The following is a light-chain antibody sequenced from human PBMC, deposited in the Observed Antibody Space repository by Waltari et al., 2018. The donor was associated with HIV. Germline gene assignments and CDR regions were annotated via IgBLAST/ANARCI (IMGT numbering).Light chain of an antibody. CDR3: QSYDGSNHDVG. V-gene: IGLV6-57*04. Sequence: NFMLTQPHSVSESPGKTVTISCTRSSGSIASNYVQWYQQRPGSAPTTVLYEDNQRPSGVPDRFSGSIDSSSNSASLTISGLQTEDEADYYCQSYDGSNHDVGFGGGTKLTVL. CDR1: SGSIASNY. CDR2: EDN. J-gene: IGLJ2*01.